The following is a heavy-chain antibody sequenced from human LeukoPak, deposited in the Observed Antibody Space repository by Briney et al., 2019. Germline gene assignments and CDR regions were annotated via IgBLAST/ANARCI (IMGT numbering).Heavy chain of an antibody. J-gene: IGHJ4*02. CDR3: AKLPVAGSPYFDY. Sequence: GGSLRLSCAASGFTFSSYWMHWVRHAPGKGLVWVSRINTDGSSTSYADSVKGRFTISRDNAKNTLYLQMNSLRAEDTAVYYCAKLPVAGSPYFDYWGQGTLVTVSS. CDR1: GFTFSSYW. V-gene: IGHV3-74*01. D-gene: IGHD6-19*01. CDR2: INTDGSST.